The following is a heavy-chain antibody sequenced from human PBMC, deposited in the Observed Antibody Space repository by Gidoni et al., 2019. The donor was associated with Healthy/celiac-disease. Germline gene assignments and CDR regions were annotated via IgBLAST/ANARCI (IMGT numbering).Heavy chain of an antibody. CDR2: IYHSGST. CDR3: ARTLIRSDAFDI. J-gene: IGHJ3*02. Sequence: GLEWIGSIYHSGSTYYNPSLKSRVTISVDTSKNQFSLKLSSVTAADTAVYYCARTLIRSDAFDIWGQGTMVTVSS. V-gene: IGHV4-38-2*01. D-gene: IGHD3-16*01.